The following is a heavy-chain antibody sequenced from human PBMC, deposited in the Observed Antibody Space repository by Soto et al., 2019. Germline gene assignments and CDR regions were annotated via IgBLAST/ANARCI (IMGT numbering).Heavy chain of an antibody. D-gene: IGHD3-3*01. CDR1: GGSIGGSGGY. CDR2: IYYSGST. V-gene: IGHV4-39*01. CDR3: ARQGFLEWLLYDNWFDP. Sequence: LETLCLTCSVSGGSIGGSGGYWGWIRQPPGKGLEWIGSIYYSGSTYYNPSLKSRVTISVDTSKNQFSLKLSSVTAADTAVYYCARQGFLEWLLYDNWFDPWGQGTLVTVSS. J-gene: IGHJ5*02.